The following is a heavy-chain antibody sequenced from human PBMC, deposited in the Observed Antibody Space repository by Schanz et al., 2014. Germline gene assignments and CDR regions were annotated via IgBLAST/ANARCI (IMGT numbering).Heavy chain of an antibody. D-gene: IGHD5-12*01. CDR1: GFIVRSNY. J-gene: IGHJ4*02. Sequence: EVQLLESGGGLVQPGGSLRLSCAVSGFIVRSNYMTWVRQAPGKGLEWVSNIPWNGAAIGYAGSVRGRFTISRDSAKNSLYLQMNSLRPEDTAVYYCARKVVATIGGYYDNWGQGTLVIVSS. CDR3: ARKVVATIGGYYDN. CDR2: IPWNGAAI. V-gene: IGHV3-48*03.